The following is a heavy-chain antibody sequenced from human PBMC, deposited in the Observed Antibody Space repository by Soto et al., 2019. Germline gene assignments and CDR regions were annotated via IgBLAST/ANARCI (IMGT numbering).Heavy chain of an antibody. CDR3: ASRVVAATQWYSTTYYYYYGMDV. CDR1: GYTFTSYY. Sequence: ASVKVSCKASGYTFTSYYMHWVRQAPGQGLEWMGIINPSGGSTSYAQKFQGRVTMTRDTSTSTAYMELSSLRSDDTAVYYCASRVVAATQWYSTTYYYYYGMDVWGQGTTVTVSS. CDR2: INPSGGST. D-gene: IGHD2-15*01. V-gene: IGHV1-46*01. J-gene: IGHJ6*02.